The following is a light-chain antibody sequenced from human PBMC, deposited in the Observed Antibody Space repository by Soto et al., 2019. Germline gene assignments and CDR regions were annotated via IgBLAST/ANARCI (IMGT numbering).Light chain of an antibody. CDR1: RNVIGRYNL. V-gene: IGLV2-23*02. CDR2: EVS. J-gene: IGLJ1*01. CDR3: CSYAGDRIFV. Sequence: QSVLTQPASVSGSPGQSITISCSGTRNVIGRYNLVSWYLHHPGIAPQILISEVSKRPSGVSNRVSAYKSGNTASLTISGLRAEDEGDYYCCSYAGDRIFVFGTGTKVTVL.